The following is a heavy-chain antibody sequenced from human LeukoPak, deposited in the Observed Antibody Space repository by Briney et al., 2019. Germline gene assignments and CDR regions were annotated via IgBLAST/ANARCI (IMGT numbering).Heavy chain of an antibody. CDR1: GYTFTGYY. V-gene: IGHV1-2*02. J-gene: IGHJ4*02. CDR2: INPDSGGT. D-gene: IGHD3-10*01. CDR3: GAGYYGSGSYYRALTD. Sequence: ASVKVSCKASGYTFTGYYIHWVRQAPGQGLEWMGWINPDSGGTNYAQKFQGRVTMTRDTSISTAYMELSRLRSDDTAVYYCGAGYYGSGSYYRALTDWGQGTLVTVSS.